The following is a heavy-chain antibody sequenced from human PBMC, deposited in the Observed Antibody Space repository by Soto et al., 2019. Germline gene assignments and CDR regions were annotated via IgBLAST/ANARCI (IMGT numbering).Heavy chain of an antibody. V-gene: IGHV3-23*01. J-gene: IGHJ4*02. CDR3: AKDRGVRGGPSYY. CDR1: GFTFSSYA. D-gene: IGHD3-10*01. Sequence: EVQLLESGGGLVQPGGSLRLSCAASGFTFSSYAMSWVRQAPGKGLEWVSAISGSGGSTYYADSVKGRFTISRDNSKNALYLQMNSLSAEDTAVYYCAKDRGVRGGPSYYWGQGTLVTVSS. CDR2: ISGSGGST.